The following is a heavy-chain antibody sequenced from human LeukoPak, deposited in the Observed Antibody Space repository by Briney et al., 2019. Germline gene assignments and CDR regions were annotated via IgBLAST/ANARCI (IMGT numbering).Heavy chain of an antibody. J-gene: IGHJ6*02. D-gene: IGHD6-19*01. CDR2: ISSSSRTI. Sequence: GGSLRLSCAASGFTFSTYSMNWVRQAPGKGLEWVSYISSSSRTIYYADSVKGRFTISRDNAKNSLYLQMNSLRAEDTAVYYCARDPFHSSGWYVNYYYGMDVWGQGTTVTVSS. CDR3: ARDPFHSSGWYVNYYYGMDV. CDR1: GFTFSTYS. V-gene: IGHV3-48*04.